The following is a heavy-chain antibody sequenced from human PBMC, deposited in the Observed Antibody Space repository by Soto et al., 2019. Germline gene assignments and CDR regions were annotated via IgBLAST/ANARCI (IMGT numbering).Heavy chain of an antibody. CDR3: ARQYCSGGSCYSRSIRAFDY. J-gene: IGHJ4*02. D-gene: IGHD2-15*01. CDR2: IYYSGST. V-gene: IGHV4-39*01. Sequence: SETLSLTCTVSGGSISSSSYYWGWIRQPPGKGLEWIGSIYYSGSTYYNPSLKSRVTISVDTSKNQFSLKLSSVTAADTAVYYCARQYCSGGSCYSRSIRAFDYWGQGTLVTVSS. CDR1: GGSISSSSYY.